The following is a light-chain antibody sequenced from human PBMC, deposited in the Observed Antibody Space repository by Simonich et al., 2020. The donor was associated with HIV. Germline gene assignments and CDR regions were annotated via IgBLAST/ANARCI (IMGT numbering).Light chain of an antibody. CDR1: QSIASN. CDR2: GAS. V-gene: IGKV3-15*01. J-gene: IGKJ4*01. CDR3: QQYYGTPLS. Sequence: EIVMTQSPATLSVSPGERATLSCRASQSIASNLAWYQQKPGQAPRLLIYGASSRATGVPARFSGSGFGTEFSLTISSMQSEDFAVYYCQQYYGTPLSFGGGTKVEVK.